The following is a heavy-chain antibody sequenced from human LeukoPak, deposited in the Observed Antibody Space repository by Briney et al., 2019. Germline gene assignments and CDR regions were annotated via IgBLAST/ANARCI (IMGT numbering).Heavy chain of an antibody. CDR3: TRLNLNRGVTSYYNYYMDV. J-gene: IGHJ6*03. Sequence: GGSLRLSCAASGFTVSSNYMTWVRQAPGKGLEWVSVIYSGGTTYYADSVRGRFTISRDNSKNTLYLQITSLRAEDTAVYYCTRLNLNRGVTSYYNYYMDVWGKGTTVTISS. D-gene: IGHD2-21*02. CDR1: GFTVSSNY. CDR2: IYSGGTT. V-gene: IGHV3-66*01.